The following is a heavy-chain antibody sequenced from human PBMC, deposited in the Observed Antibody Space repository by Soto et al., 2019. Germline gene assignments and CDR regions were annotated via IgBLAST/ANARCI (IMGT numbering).Heavy chain of an antibody. CDR2: IYPGDSDI. CDR1: GYSFTRYW. D-gene: IGHD3-10*01. V-gene: IGHV5-51*01. Sequence: PGESLKISCKGSGYSFTRYWIGWVRQMPGKGLEWMGIIYPGDSDIRYSPSFEGQVTISADKSISTTYLQWSSLKASDTAMYYCARVILGSYYFDDWAQGTLVTVSS. CDR3: ARVILGSYYFDD. J-gene: IGHJ4*02.